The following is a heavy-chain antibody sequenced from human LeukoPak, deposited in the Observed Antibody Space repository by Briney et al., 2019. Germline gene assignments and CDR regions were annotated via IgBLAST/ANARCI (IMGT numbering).Heavy chain of an antibody. J-gene: IGHJ3*02. Sequence: SETLSLTCTVSGGSISSGDYYWSWIRQPPGKGLEGIGYIYYSWSTYYNPSRKSRVTIAVDTSKNQFSLKLSSVTAADTAVYYCARDRAPMVRGVIHYAFDIWGQGTMVTVSS. CDR3: ARDRAPMVRGVIHYAFDI. CDR2: IYYSWST. CDR1: GGSISSGDYY. D-gene: IGHD3-10*01. V-gene: IGHV4-30-4*01.